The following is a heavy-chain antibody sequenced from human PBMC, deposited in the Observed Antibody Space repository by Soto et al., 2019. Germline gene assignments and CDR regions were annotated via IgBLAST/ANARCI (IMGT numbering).Heavy chain of an antibody. CDR3: TTDAHSTGTKY. V-gene: IGHV3-15*01. CDR1: VFSFSDAW. Sequence: WGSLLLSCASSVFSFSDAWMDWVRQAPGAGLEWVGLIKGKTDGGTIDYAAPVKARFTISRDASKNTRYLQMNRLKTEHTAVYYCTTDAHSTGTKYWAQGTLVTAPQ. D-gene: IGHD1-1*01. J-gene: IGHJ4*02. CDR2: IKGKTDGGTI.